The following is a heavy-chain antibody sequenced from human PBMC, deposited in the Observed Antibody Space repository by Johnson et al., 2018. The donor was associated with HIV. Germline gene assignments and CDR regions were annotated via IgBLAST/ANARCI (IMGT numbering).Heavy chain of an antibody. CDR3: AKGRGSPPGAFDI. J-gene: IGHJ3*02. V-gene: IGHV3-23*04. CDR1: GFTFSSYG. CDR2: ISGSGGST. Sequence: VLLVESGGGVVQPGRSLRLSCAASGFTFSSYGMHWVRQAPGKGLEWVSAISGSGGSTYYADSVKGRFTISRDNSKNTLYLQMNSLRAEDTAVYYCAKGRGSPPGAFDIWGQGTMVTVSS. D-gene: IGHD1-26*01.